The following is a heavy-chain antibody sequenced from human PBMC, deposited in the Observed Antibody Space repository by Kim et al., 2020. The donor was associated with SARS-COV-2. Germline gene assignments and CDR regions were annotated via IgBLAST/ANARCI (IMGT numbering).Heavy chain of an antibody. CDR3: ARGRCGGDCYQADDY. CDR1: GYTFTSYG. J-gene: IGHJ4*02. D-gene: IGHD2-21*02. CDR2: ISAYNGNT. V-gene: IGHV1-18*01. Sequence: ASVKVSCKASGYTFTSYGISWVRQAPGQGLEWMGWISAYNGNTNYAQKLQGRVTMTTDTSTSTAYMELRSLRSDDTAVYYCARGRCGGDCYQADDYWGQGTLVTVSS.